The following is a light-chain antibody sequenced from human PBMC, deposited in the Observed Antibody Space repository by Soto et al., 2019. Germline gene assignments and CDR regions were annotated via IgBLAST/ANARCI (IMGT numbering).Light chain of an antibody. CDR2: AAS. CDR1: QGISGW. V-gene: IGKV1-12*01. CDR3: QQATISQLT. J-gene: IGKJ4*01. Sequence: DIPMTQSPSFVSASVGDRVTITCRASQGISGWLAWYQQKPGKAPKLLIYAASTLESGVPSRFSGGRSGTDFTLTINSLQPEDFATYYCQQATISQLTFGGGTKVEIK.